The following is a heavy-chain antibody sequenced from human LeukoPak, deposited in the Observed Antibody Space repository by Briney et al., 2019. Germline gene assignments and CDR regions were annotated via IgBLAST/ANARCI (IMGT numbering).Heavy chain of an antibody. D-gene: IGHD3-3*01. V-gene: IGHV4-39*07. CDR2: INHSGST. CDR3: ARAPNYDFWSGYPRNWFDP. CDR1: GGSISSSGYY. Sequence: SETLSLTCTVSGGSISSSGYYWGWIRQPPGKGLEWIGEINHSGSTNYNPSLKSRVPISVDTSKNQFSLKMSSVSAADTAVYYFARAPNYDFWSGYPRNWFDPWGQGTLVTVSS. J-gene: IGHJ5*02.